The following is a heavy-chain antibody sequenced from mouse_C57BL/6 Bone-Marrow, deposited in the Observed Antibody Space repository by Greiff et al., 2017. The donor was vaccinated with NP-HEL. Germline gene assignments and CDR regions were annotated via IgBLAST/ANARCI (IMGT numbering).Heavy chain of an antibody. J-gene: IGHJ3*01. CDR2: LHPSDSDP. D-gene: IGHD2-3*01. V-gene: IGHV1-74*01. CDR3: AIGGWLLRGWFAY. Sequence: QVQLQQPGAELVKPGASVKVSCKASGYTFTSYWMHWVKQRPGQGLAWIGRLHPSDSDPNYNQKFTGKATLTVDKSSSTAYMQLSSLTSEDSAVYYCAIGGWLLRGWFAYWGQGTLVTVSA. CDR1: GYTFTSYW.